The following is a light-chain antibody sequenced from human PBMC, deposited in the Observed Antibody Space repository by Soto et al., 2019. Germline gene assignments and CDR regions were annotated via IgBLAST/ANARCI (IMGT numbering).Light chain of an antibody. CDR1: SSDVGSYNL. V-gene: IGLV2-23*02. J-gene: IGLJ1*01. CDR3: CSYAGSINYV. Sequence: QSALTQPASVSGSPGESSTISCTGTSSDVGSYNLVSWYQQHPGKAPKLMIYEVSKRPSGVSNRFSGSKSGNTASLTISGLQAEDEADYYCCSYAGSINYVFGTGTKVTVL. CDR2: EVS.